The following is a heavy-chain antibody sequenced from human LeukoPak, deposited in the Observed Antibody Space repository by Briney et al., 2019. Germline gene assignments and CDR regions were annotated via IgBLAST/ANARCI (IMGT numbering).Heavy chain of an antibody. V-gene: IGHV3-30-3*01. CDR3: ARGGDLRAGWFDL. CDR1: GFTFSSYA. Sequence: GGSLRLSCAASGFTFSSYAMHWVRQAPGKGLEWVAVISYDGSNKYYADSVKGRFTISRDNSKNTLYLQMNSLRAEDTAVYYCARGGDLRAGWFDLWGRGTLVTVSS. D-gene: IGHD4-17*01. J-gene: IGHJ2*01. CDR2: ISYDGSNK.